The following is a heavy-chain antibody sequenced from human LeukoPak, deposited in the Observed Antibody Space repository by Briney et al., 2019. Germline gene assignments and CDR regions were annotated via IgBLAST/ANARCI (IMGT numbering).Heavy chain of an antibody. CDR2: IHYSGSS. Sequence: PSETLSLTCTVSGGSISGYYWGWLRQPPGKGLEWIAYIHYSGSSKYSPSLKSRVTISVDTSKNQFSLKLSSVTAADTAVYYCARHYSDSSAYFKYWGQGTLVTVSS. V-gene: IGHV4-59*01. D-gene: IGHD3-22*01. CDR3: ARHYSDSSAYFKY. J-gene: IGHJ4*02. CDR1: GGSISGYY.